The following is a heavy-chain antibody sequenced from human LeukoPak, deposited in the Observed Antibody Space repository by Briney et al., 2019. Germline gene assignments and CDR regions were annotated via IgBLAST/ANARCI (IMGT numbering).Heavy chain of an antibody. CDR3: AKDSGYSSSWYGGGFDY. CDR2: ISWNGGIT. J-gene: IGHJ4*02. V-gene: IGHV3-43*01. Sequence: GGSLRLSCAASGFPFDDYTMHWVRQAPGKGLEWVSLISWNGGITYYADSVKGRFTISRDNSKNSLFLQMNSLRTEDTALYFCAKDSGYSSSWYGGGFDYWGQGTLVTVSS. D-gene: IGHD6-13*01. CDR1: GFPFDDYT.